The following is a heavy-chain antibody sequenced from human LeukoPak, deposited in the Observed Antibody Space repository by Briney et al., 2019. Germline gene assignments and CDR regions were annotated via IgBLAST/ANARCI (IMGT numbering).Heavy chain of an antibody. CDR1: GYTFTGYY. CDR2: INPNSGGT. D-gene: IGHD3-10*01. Sequence: ASVKVSCKASGYTFTGYYMHWVRQAPGQGLEWMGWINPNSGGTNYAQKFQGRVTMTRDTSISTAYMELSRLRSDDTAVYYCARFDFGGSGSPSGYWGQGTLVTVSS. V-gene: IGHV1-2*02. CDR3: ARFDFGGSGSPSGY. J-gene: IGHJ4*02.